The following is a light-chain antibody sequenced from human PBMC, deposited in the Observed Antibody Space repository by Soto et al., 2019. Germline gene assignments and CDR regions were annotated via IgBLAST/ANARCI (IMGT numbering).Light chain of an antibody. Sequence: EIVLTQSPGILSLSPGAGATLSCRASQSVNSGYLAWYQQRPGQPPRLLIYGASSRATGIPDRFSGSGSGTDFALTISRLEPEDFAVYCCQQYGSSFTFGPGTKLEIK. CDR2: GAS. J-gene: IGKJ3*01. CDR1: QSVNSGY. V-gene: IGKV3-20*01. CDR3: QQYGSSFT.